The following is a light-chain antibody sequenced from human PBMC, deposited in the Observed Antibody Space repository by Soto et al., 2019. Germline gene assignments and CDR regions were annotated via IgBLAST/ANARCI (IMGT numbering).Light chain of an antibody. Sequence: EIVLTQSPATLSSFPGDRVTLSCRASQSAGNFLAWYQQKPGQAPRLLIYYISTRATGIPARFSGSGSGTDFTLTISSLEPEDFAVYYCQQRSNWPPTFGGGTKVDIK. CDR3: QQRSNWPPT. CDR1: QSAGNF. V-gene: IGKV3-11*01. CDR2: YIS. J-gene: IGKJ4*01.